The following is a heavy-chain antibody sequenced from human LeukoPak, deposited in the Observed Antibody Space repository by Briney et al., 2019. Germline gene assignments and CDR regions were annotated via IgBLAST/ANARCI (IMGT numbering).Heavy chain of an antibody. V-gene: IGHV3-48*02. CDR2: ISSSSSTI. CDR1: GFTFSSYS. CDR3: ARANDYSNYYYYYMDV. Sequence: GGSLRLSCAASGFTFSSYSMNWVRQAPGKGLEWVSYISSSSSTIYYADSVKGRFTISRDNAKNSLYLRMNSLRDEDTAVYYCARANDYSNYYYYYMDVWGKGTTVTVSS. J-gene: IGHJ6*03. D-gene: IGHD4-11*01.